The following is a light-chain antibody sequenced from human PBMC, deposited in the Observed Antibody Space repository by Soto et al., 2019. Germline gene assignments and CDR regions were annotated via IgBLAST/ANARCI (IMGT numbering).Light chain of an antibody. Sequence: EIVCAHSPGTLSLSPGERATLSCRATQSVSSSYLAWYQQKPGQAPRLLIYAASSRATGVPDRFSGSGSGTDFTLTISRLEPEDFAVYYCQHYVTSPLTFGGGTKVDIK. CDR3: QHYVTSPLT. CDR2: AAS. V-gene: IGKV3-20*01. J-gene: IGKJ4*01. CDR1: QSVSSSY.